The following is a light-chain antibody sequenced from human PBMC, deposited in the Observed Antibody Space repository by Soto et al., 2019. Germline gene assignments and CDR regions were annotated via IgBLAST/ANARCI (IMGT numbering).Light chain of an antibody. J-gene: IGKJ5*01. CDR2: DVS. Sequence: DIQMTQSPSTLSASVGDRVTIACRASQSISKFLAWYQQKPGKAPKLLIFDVSTLESGVPSRFSGSGSGTDFTLTISSLQPEDFATYYCQQSYSTPITFGQGTRLEIK. V-gene: IGKV1-39*01. CDR3: QQSYSTPIT. CDR1: QSISKF.